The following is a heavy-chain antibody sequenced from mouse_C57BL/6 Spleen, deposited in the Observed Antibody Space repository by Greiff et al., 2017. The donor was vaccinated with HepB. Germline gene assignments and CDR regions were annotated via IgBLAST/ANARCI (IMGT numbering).Heavy chain of an antibody. Sequence: EVHLVESEGGLVQPGSSMKLSCTASGFTFSDYYMAWVRQVPEKGLEWVANINYDGSSTYYLDSLKSRFIISRDNAKNILYLQMSSLKSEDTATYYCARDRGGSSYYAMDYWGQGTSVTVSS. J-gene: IGHJ4*01. D-gene: IGHD1-1*01. CDR2: INYDGSST. CDR3: ARDRGGSSYYAMDY. CDR1: GFTFSDYY. V-gene: IGHV5-16*01.